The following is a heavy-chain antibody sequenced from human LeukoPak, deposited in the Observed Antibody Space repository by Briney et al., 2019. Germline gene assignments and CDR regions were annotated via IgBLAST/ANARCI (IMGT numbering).Heavy chain of an antibody. D-gene: IGHD1-26*01. CDR1: GGSFSGYY. CDR3: ARAPIAGAPKGDY. CDR2: INHSGST. V-gene: IGHV4-34*01. Sequence: PSGTLSLTCAVYGGSFSGYYWSWIRQPPGKGLEWIGEINHSGSTNYNPSLKSRVTISVDTSKNQFSLKLSSVTAADTAVYYCARAPIAGAPKGDYWGQGTLVTVSS. J-gene: IGHJ4*02.